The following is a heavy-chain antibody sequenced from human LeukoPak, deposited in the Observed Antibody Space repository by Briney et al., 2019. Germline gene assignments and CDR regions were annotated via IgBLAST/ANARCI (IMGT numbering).Heavy chain of an antibody. D-gene: IGHD3-10*01. CDR1: GYAIISGGFS. CDR3: ARSRQASGLFSS. V-gene: IGHV4-30-2*01. CDR2: IYDRGPA. Sequence: QTLSLTCTVSGYAIISGGFSWNWIRQPPGKGLEWIGCIYDRGPAHYNPSLKSRFTISVDRPKNQFFLNVTSLTAADTAVYYCARSRQASGLFSSWGQGTLVVVSS. J-gene: IGHJ5*02.